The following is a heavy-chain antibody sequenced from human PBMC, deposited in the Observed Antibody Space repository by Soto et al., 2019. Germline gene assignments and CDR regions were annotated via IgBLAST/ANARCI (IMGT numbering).Heavy chain of an antibody. J-gene: IGHJ4*02. CDR1: GFTLANYA. CDR3: AKVGDALTTEVVIRNFDY. D-gene: IGHD3-22*01. Sequence: EVQLLESGGGWAHPGGSWGPSLEAPGFTLANYARTGVGQPQGRGREGVSGISGSGTNTFYADAVKGRLAISRDNSKNTLYLQMNSLRADDTAVYYCAKVGDALTTEVVIRNFDYWGQGTLVTVSS. CDR2: ISGSGTNT. V-gene: IGHV3-23*01.